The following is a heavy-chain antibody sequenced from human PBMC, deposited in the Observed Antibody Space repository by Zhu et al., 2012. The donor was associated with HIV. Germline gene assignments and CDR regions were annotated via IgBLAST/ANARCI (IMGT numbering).Heavy chain of an antibody. V-gene: IGHV4-30-4*08. J-gene: IGHJ4*02. Sequence: QVQLQESGPGLVKPSQTLSLTCTASGGSISSGDYYWSWIRQPPGRGLKWIGYIYHSGNTYYNPSLKSRLNMSVDTSKNQFSLRLSSVTAADTAVYYCARGSWRYSYVNWGQGTLVTVSS. CDR3: ARGSWRYSYVN. CDR2: IYHSGNT. CDR1: GGSISSGDYY. D-gene: IGHD5-18*01.